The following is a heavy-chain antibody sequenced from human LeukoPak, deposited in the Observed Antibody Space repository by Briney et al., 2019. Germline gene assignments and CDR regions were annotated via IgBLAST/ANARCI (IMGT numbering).Heavy chain of an antibody. D-gene: IGHD3-3*01. Sequence: SVKVSCKASGGTFTNAAISWVRQAPGPGFEWMGGINPIFRSPNYAQRFQGRVTIIADESTGTAYMELSSLKIDDTAIYYCARGGGIFGVLTTAHYYGMDVWGQGTTVTVSS. CDR2: INPIFRSP. V-gene: IGHV1-69*13. J-gene: IGHJ6*02. CDR1: GGTFTNAA. CDR3: ARGGGIFGVLTTAHYYGMDV.